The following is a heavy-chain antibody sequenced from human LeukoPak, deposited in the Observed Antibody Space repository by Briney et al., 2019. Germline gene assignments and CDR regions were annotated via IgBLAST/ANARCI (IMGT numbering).Heavy chain of an antibody. V-gene: IGHV3-30*18. CDR2: ISYDGSNK. CDR3: AKRVGANAFDI. J-gene: IGHJ3*02. Sequence: GGSLRLSCAASGFTFSSYGMHWVRQAPGKGLEWVAVISYDGSNKYYADSVKGRFTISRDNSKNTLYLQMNSLRAEDTAVYYCAKRVGANAFDIWGQGTMVTVSS. CDR1: GFTFSSYG. D-gene: IGHD1-26*01.